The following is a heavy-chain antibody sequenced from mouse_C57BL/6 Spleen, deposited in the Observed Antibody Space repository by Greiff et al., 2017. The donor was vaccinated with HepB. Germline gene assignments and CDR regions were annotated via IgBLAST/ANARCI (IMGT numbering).Heavy chain of an antibody. CDR3: ARGFITTVVGYWYFDV. D-gene: IGHD1-1*01. CDR2: IYPGDGDT. CDR1: GYAFSSYW. V-gene: IGHV1-80*01. Sequence: VQLQQSGAELVKPGASVKISCKASGYAFSSYWMNWVKQRPGKGLEWIGQIYPGDGDTNYNGKFKGKATLTADKSSSTAYMQLSSLTSEDSAVYFCARGFITTVVGYWYFDVWGTGTTVTVSS. J-gene: IGHJ1*03.